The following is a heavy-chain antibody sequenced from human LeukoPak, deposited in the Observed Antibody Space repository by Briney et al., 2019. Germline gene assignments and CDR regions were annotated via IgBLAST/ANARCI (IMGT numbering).Heavy chain of an antibody. V-gene: IGHV4-39*07. Sequence: SETLSLTCTVSGGSISSSSYYWGWIRQPPGKGLEWIGSIYYSGSTYYTPSLKSRVTISVDTSKNQFSLKLSSVTAADTAVYYCAREYSYGTHDYWGQGTLVTVSS. CDR2: IYYSGST. CDR1: GGSISSSSYY. J-gene: IGHJ4*02. D-gene: IGHD5-18*01. CDR3: AREYSYGTHDY.